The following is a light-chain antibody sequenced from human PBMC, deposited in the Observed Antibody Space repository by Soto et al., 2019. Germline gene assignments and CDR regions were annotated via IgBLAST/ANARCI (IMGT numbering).Light chain of an antibody. Sequence: ERVLTQSPATLAVSPGDTVTLSCRASQSLGGNLAWYQQKPGQAPRLFIFRASSRATGVPARFSASGSGTEFTLTISELQSEDFAVYYCQQYSKWPPWTFGPGTKVDIK. CDR2: RAS. CDR1: QSLGGN. CDR3: QQYSKWPPWT. J-gene: IGKJ1*01. V-gene: IGKV3-15*01.